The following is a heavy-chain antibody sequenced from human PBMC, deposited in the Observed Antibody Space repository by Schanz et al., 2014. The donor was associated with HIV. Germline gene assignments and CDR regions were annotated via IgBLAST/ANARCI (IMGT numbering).Heavy chain of an antibody. V-gene: IGHV1-18*01. CDR3: ARGALYYYDSTGYYHLDY. J-gene: IGHJ4*02. CDR1: GYSFSSYG. D-gene: IGHD3-22*01. CDR2: ISVYHNKT. Sequence: QVHLVQSGAEVKKSGASVKVSCKASGYSFSSYGLSWVRQAPGQGLEWMGWISVYHNKTNYAQKLQGGVTMTTDTSTSTAYMELRSLRSDDTAVYYCARGALYYYDSTGYYHLDYWGQGTLVTVSS.